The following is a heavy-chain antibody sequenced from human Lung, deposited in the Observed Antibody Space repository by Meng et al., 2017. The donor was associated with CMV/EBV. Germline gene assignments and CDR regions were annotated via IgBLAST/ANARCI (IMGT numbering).Heavy chain of an antibody. Sequence: AQLQGAVPGLVKPSGTLSLTCAVSGGSISSSNWWSWVRQPPGKGLEWIGEIYHSGSTNYNPSLKSRVTISVDKSKNQFSLKLSSVTAADTAVYYCASFPPPGKQWLVTDYWGQGTLVTVSS. J-gene: IGHJ4*02. D-gene: IGHD6-19*01. CDR1: GGSISSSNW. CDR2: IYHSGST. CDR3: ASFPPPGKQWLVTDY. V-gene: IGHV4-4*02.